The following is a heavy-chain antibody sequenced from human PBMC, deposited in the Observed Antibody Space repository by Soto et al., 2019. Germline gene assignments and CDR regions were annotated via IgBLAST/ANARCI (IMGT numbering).Heavy chain of an antibody. D-gene: IGHD6-13*01. V-gene: IGHV4-39*01. CDR3: ATTRGIAVGGSFDH. CDR2: FYSGST. CDR1: GASISSRSSY. J-gene: IGHJ5*02. Sequence: PSETLSLTCLVSGASISSRSSYLGWIRQPPGKGLEWVGTFYSGSTYNNPSLKSRVTISVDTSKNQFSLKLSSVAAEDTAIYYCATTRGIAVGGSFDHWGQGTLVTVS.